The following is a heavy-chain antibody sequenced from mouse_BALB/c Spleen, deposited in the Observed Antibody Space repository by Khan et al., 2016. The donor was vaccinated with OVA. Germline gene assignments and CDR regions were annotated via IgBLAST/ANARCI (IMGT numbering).Heavy chain of an antibody. CDR1: GFSLTSFG. CDR3: ASDYGNYPYAMDY. D-gene: IGHD2-1*01. CDR2: IWGDGNT. Sequence: QVQLKQSGPGLVAPSQSLSITCTVSGFSLTSFGVNWVRQPPGKGLEWLGVIWGDGNTNYHSALISRLSISKDSSKSQVFLKLNSLQTDDTATYYCASDYGNYPYAMDYWGQGTSVTVSS. V-gene: IGHV2-3*01. J-gene: IGHJ4*01.